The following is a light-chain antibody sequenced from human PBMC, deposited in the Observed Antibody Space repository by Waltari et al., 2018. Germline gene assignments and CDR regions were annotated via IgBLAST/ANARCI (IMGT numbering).Light chain of an antibody. V-gene: IGLV2-14*01. CDR1: SSDIGRYNS. J-gene: IGLJ2*01. CDR3: SSYTNSGNVV. CDR2: EVS. Sequence: QSALTQPASVSGSPGQAIPISCTGTSSDIGRYNSVSWYQQHPGKAPKLVISEVSNRPSGVSNRFSGSKSGNTASLTISGLQAEDGAHYYCSSYTNSGNVVFGGGTKLTVL.